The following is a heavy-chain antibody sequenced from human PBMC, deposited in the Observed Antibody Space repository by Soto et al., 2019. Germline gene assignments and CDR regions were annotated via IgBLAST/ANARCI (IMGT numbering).Heavy chain of an antibody. V-gene: IGHV4-4*02. CDR2: VFPGGST. J-gene: IGHJ5*02. Sequence: QVPLQASGPGLVKPWWTLSLTCAVSGVSVPAGKLWSGVRQSPGKGLERIGEVFPGGSTNYNPSLKSRVAISLDKSQIPLSIILTSVTAADTALYDCATVLSGNKEGFDPWGQGTLVTVSS. D-gene: IGHD3-10*01. CDR3: ATVLSGNKEGFDP. CDR1: GVSVPAGKL.